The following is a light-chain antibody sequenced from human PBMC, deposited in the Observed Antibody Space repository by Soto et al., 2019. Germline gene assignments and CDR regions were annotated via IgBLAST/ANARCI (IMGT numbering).Light chain of an antibody. J-gene: IGLJ1*01. V-gene: IGLV2-14*01. CDR2: EVS. CDR1: SSDVGGYNY. Sequence: QSALTQPASVSGSPGQSITISCTGTSSDVGGYNYVSWYQQHPGKAPKLMIYEVSNRPSGVSNRFSGSKSGNKASLTISGLQVEDAADYYCSAYTSSSTHDVFGTGTKLTVL. CDR3: SAYTSSSTHDV.